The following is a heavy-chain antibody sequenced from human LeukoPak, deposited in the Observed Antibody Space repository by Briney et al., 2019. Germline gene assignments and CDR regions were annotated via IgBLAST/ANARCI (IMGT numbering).Heavy chain of an antibody. V-gene: IGHV1-18*01. CDR1: GGTFSSYG. CDR3: AREPSGIAAAAHNWFDP. J-gene: IGHJ5*02. Sequence: ASVKVSCKASGGTFSSYGISWVRQAPGQGLEWMGWISAYNGNTNYAQKLQGRVTMTTDTSTSTAYMELRSLRSDDTAVYYCAREPSGIAAAAHNWFDPWGQGTLVTVSS. D-gene: IGHD6-13*01. CDR2: ISAYNGNT.